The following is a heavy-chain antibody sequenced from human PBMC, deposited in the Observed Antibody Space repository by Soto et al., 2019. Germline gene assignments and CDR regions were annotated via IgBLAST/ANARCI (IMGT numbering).Heavy chain of an antibody. Sequence: GGSLRLSCAASGFTFSSYGMHWVRQAPGKGLEWVAVISYDGSNKYYADSVKGRFTISRDNSKNTLYLQMNSLRAEDTAVYYCAKGAQWLVNYYYYYMDVWGKGTTVTVSS. CDR1: GFTFSSYG. V-gene: IGHV3-30*18. J-gene: IGHJ6*03. CDR2: ISYDGSNK. CDR3: AKGAQWLVNYYYYYMDV. D-gene: IGHD6-19*01.